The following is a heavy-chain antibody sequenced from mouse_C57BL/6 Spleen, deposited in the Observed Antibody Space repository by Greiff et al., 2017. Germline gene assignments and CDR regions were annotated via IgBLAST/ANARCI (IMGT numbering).Heavy chain of an antibody. J-gene: IGHJ1*03. D-gene: IGHD2-5*01. V-gene: IGHV5-2*01. CDR1: EYEFPSHD. Sequence: VQLKESGGGLVQPGESLKLSCESNEYEFPSHDMSWVRKTPEKRLELVAAINSDGGSTYYPDTMERRFIISRDNTKKTLYLQMSRLRSEDTALYYCARRGGYSNYWYFDVWGTGTTVTVSS. CDR3: ARRGGYSNYWYFDV. CDR2: INSDGGST.